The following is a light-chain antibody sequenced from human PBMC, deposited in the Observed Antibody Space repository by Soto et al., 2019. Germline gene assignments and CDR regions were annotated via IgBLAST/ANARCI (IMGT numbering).Light chain of an antibody. CDR3: QQRADWPWT. J-gene: IGKJ1*01. Sequence: IVLTQSPATLSFSPGERATLSCRASQNIAIYLAWYQQKSGQSPRLLIYDTFNRAPGISDRFSGSGSGTDFTLTISSLEPEDFAVYYCQQRADWPWTFGQGTTVEIE. CDR1: QNIAIY. V-gene: IGKV3-11*01. CDR2: DTF.